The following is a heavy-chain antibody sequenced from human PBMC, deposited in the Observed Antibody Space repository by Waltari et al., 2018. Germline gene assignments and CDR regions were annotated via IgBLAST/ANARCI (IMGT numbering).Heavy chain of an antibody. CDR1: GFSFSGFW. D-gene: IGHD7-27*01. J-gene: IGHJ4*02. Sequence: EVQLVESGGGLVQPGGSLRLSCAASGFSFSGFWMRWVRHAPGKGLELVSRINPAGSATTYADSVRGRFTISRDNAQNTLHLQMNSLRVEDTAMYYCTRDNWGTSDYWGQGTLVTVSS. CDR3: TRDNWGTSDY. CDR2: INPAGSAT. V-gene: IGHV3-74*01.